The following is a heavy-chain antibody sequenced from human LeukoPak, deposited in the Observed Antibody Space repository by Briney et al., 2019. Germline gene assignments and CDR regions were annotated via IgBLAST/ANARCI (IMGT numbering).Heavy chain of an antibody. J-gene: IGHJ6*03. Sequence: GASVKVSCKASGYTFTGYYMHWVRQAPGQGLEWMGWINPNSGGTNYAQKFQGRVTMTRDTSISTAYMELSRLRSDDTAVYYCARSEWGAVAGPYYYYMDVWGKGTTVTVSS. CDR2: INPNSGGT. D-gene: IGHD6-19*01. CDR3: ARSEWGAVAGPYYYYMDV. CDR1: GYTFTGYY. V-gene: IGHV1-2*02.